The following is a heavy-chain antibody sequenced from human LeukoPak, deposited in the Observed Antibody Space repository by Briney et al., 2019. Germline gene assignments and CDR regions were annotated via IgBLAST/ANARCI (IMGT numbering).Heavy chain of an antibody. J-gene: IGHJ4*02. CDR2: LSRGGSTT. Sequence: GGSLRLSCAGTGFAFNMFAIDWVRQAPGKGLEWASGLSRGGSTTNYADSVKGRFTISRDKSQNSVFLQLNSLRPEDTAVYYCARQQRIKHCSEGVCTEGYYFDYWGQGTLVTVSS. V-gene: IGHV3-23*01. CDR1: GFAFNMFA. CDR3: ARQQRIKHCSEGVCTEGYYFDY. D-gene: IGHD2-15*01.